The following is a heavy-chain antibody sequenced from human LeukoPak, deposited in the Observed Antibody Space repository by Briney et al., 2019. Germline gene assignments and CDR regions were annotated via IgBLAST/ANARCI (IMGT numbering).Heavy chain of an antibody. CDR1: GFTFSSYS. D-gene: IGHD4-23*01. CDR3: ARGTTVVTRVFDY. J-gene: IGHJ4*02. V-gene: IGHV3-48*02. CDR2: ISSSSSTI. Sequence: GGSLRLSCAASGFTFSSYSMTWGRLAPGQGLEWVLYISSSSSTIYYAGSVKGRFTISRDNAKNSLYLQMNSLRDEDTAVYYCARGTTVVTRVFDYWGQGTLVTVSS.